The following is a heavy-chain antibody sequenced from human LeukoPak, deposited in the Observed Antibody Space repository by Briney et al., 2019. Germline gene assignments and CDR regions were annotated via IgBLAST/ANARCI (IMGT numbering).Heavy chain of an antibody. Sequence: SQTLSLTCAVSGGSISSGGYSWSWIRQPPGKGLEWIGYIYHSGSTYYNPSLKSRVTISVDRSKNQFSLKLSSVTAADTAEYYCARATTMTREFDYWGQGTLVTVSS. CDR1: GGSISSGGYS. D-gene: IGHD4-17*01. V-gene: IGHV4-30-2*01. J-gene: IGHJ4*02. CDR3: ARATTMTREFDY. CDR2: IYHSGST.